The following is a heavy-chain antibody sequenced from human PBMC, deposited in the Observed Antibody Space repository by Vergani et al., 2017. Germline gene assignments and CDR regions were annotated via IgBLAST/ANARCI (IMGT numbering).Heavy chain of an antibody. D-gene: IGHD2-15*01. CDR3: AKARDPNCKGGNCYSYYYGLDL. CDR1: GFTFSSYA. CDR2: ISGSGGNT. Sequence: EVQLLESGGGLVQPGGSLRLSCGASGFTFSSYAMTWVRQAPGKGLEWVSAISGSGGNTFYTDSVKGRFTISRDNSKDTLYLQMNSLGVEDTAIYYCAKARDPNCKGGNCYSYYYGLDLWGQGTTVTVSS. V-gene: IGHV3-23*01. J-gene: IGHJ6*02.